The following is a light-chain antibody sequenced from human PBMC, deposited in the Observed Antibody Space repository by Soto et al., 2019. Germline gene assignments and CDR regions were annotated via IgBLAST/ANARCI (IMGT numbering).Light chain of an antibody. V-gene: IGKV1-39*01. Sequence: DIQMTQSPSSLSASVGDRVTITCRASQSSSSFLNWYQQKPGKAPKLLIYAASSLQSGVPSRFSGSGSGTDFTLTISSLQPEDFATYYCQQTYNTPWTFGQGTKVDIK. CDR3: QQTYNTPWT. J-gene: IGKJ1*01. CDR1: QSSSSF. CDR2: AAS.